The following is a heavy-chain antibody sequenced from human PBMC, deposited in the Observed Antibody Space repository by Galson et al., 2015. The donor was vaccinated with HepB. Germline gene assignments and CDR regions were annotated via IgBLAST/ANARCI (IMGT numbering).Heavy chain of an antibody. CDR3: AKVPAYYYDTSGLFDY. J-gene: IGHJ4*02. Sequence: SLRLSCAASGFTFSSYAMSWVRQAPGKGLEWVSSISGSGGSTYYADSVKGRFTISRDNSKNTMYLQMNSLRVEDTAIYYCAKVPAYYYDTSGLFDYWGQGTLVTVSS. CDR1: GFTFSSYA. V-gene: IGHV3-23*01. D-gene: IGHD3-22*01. CDR2: ISGSGGST.